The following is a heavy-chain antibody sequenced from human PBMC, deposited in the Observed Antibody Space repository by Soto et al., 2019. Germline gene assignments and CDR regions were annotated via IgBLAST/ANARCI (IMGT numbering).Heavy chain of an antibody. J-gene: IGHJ4*02. V-gene: IGHV6-1*01. D-gene: IGHD3-10*01. Sequence: SQTLSLTCAISGDSVSSNSAAWNWIRQSPSRGLEWLGRTYYRSKWYNDYAVSVKSRITINPDTSKNQFSLQLNSVTPEDTAVYYCARDVELLWFGGDRGFDYWGQGTLVTVAS. CDR1: GDSVSSNSAA. CDR2: TYYRSKWYN. CDR3: ARDVELLWFGGDRGFDY.